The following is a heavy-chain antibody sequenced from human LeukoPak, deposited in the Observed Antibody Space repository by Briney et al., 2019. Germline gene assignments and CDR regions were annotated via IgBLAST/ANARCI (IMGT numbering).Heavy chain of an antibody. CDR1: GFTFDDYA. CDR2: MSGDGGRT. V-gene: IGHV3-43*02. CDR3: ARITGSGYGTFDF. J-gene: IGHJ4*02. Sequence: GGSLRLSCAASGFTFDDYAMHWVRQVPGKGLEWVSLMSGDGGRTHYADSVKGRFTISRDNAKNSLYLQMSSLRAEDTAVYYCARITGSGYGTFDFWGQGTLVTVSS. D-gene: IGHD3-10*01.